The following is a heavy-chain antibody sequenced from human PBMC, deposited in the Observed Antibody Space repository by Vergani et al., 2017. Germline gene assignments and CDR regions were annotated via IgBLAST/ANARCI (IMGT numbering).Heavy chain of an antibody. CDR3: AKGSYDFWSGPDAFDI. J-gene: IGHJ3*02. D-gene: IGHD3-3*01. V-gene: IGHV3-9*01. CDR1: GFTFDDYA. Sequence: EVQLVESGGGLVQPGRSLRLSCAASGFTFDDYAMHWVRQAPGKGLEWVSGISWNSGSIGYADSVKGRFTISRDNAKNSLYLQMNSLRAEDTALYYCAKGSYDFWSGPDAFDIWGQGTMVTVSS. CDR2: ISWNSGSI.